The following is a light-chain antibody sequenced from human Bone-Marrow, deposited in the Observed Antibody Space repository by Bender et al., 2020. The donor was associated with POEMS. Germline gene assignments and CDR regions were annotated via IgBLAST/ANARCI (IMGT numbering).Light chain of an antibody. CDR2: GNT. CDR3: SSWDDSLAGPV. Sequence: QSMLTQPPSVSGAPGQRVTISCTGRSSNIGAGYDVYWYQQLPGTAPKLLIYGNTNRPSGVPDRFSASKSGTSASLAITGLQAEDEADYFCSSWDDSLAGPVFGGGTKLTVL. V-gene: IGLV1-40*01. CDR1: SSNIGAGYD. J-gene: IGLJ3*02.